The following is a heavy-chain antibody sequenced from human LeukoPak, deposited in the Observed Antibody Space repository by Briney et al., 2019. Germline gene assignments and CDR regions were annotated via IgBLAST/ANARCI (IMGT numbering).Heavy chain of an antibody. V-gene: IGHV4-38-2*02. Sequence: SETLSLTCTVSGYSISSGYYWGWIRQPPGKGLEWIGSIYHSGSTYYNPSLKSRVTISVDTSKNQFSLKLSSVTAADTAVYYCARDLWDTSAAVWVYWGQGTLVTVSS. CDR1: GYSISSGYY. D-gene: IGHD5-18*01. J-gene: IGHJ4*02. CDR3: ARDLWDTSAAVWVY. CDR2: IYHSGST.